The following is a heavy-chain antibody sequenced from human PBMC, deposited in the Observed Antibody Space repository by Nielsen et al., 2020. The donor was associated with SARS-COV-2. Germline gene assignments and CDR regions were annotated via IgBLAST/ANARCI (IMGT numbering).Heavy chain of an antibody. CDR2: ISYDGSNK. D-gene: IGHD1-1*01. V-gene: IGHV3-30*03. CDR3: ARGFHVQLERRELYYYGMDV. Sequence: GGSLRLSCAASGFTFSNYWMHWVRQAPGKGLEWVAVISYDGSNKYYADSVKGRFTISRDNSKNTLYLQMNSLRAEDTAVYYCARGFHVQLERRELYYYGMDVWGQGTTVTVSS. CDR1: GFTFSNYW. J-gene: IGHJ6*02.